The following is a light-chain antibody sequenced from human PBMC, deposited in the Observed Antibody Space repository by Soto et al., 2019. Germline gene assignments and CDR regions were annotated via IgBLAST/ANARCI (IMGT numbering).Light chain of an antibody. J-gene: IGLJ2*01. CDR3: KV. Sequence: QPVLTQSPSASASLGASVKLTCTLSSGHSSYAIAWHQQQPEKGPRYLMKLNSDGSHSKGDGIPDRFSGSSSGAERYLTISSLQSEDEADYYPKVFGGGTKVTVL. CDR1: SGHSSYA. V-gene: IGLV4-69*01. CDR2: LNSDGSH.